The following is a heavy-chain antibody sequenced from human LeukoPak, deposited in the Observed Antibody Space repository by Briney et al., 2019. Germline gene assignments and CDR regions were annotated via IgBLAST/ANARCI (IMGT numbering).Heavy chain of an antibody. D-gene: IGHD3-10*01. CDR3: AYIAGFGFDY. CDR1: GVSINSYY. CDR2: IYFAGSS. Sequence: PSEGLSLTCTVPGVSINSYYWSWIRQPPGKGLEWIGYIYFAGSSNHNPSLKSRGTMSIDTSKSQFCLKLASVTTADTPVYYCAYIAGFGFDYWGQGVLVTV. V-gene: IGHV4-59*01. J-gene: IGHJ4*02.